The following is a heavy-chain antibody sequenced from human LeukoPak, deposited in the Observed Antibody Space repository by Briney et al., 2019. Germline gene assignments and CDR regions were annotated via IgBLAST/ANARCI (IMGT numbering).Heavy chain of an antibody. CDR3: ARDPRNSGYDSSWFDP. CDR1: GYTFTTYG. Sequence: GASVKVSCKASGYTFTTYGISWVRQAPGQGLEWMGWISAYNGNTNYAQKLQGRVTMTTDTSTSTAYMELRSLRSDDTAVYYCARDPRNSGYDSSWFDPWGQGTLVTVSS. V-gene: IGHV1-18*01. J-gene: IGHJ5*02. D-gene: IGHD5-12*01. CDR2: ISAYNGNT.